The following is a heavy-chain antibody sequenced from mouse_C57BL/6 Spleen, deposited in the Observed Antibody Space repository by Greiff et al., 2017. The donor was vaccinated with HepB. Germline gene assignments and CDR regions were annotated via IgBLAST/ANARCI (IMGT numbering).Heavy chain of an antibody. CDR1: GYTFTSYW. V-gene: IGHV1-69*01. CDR3: ATAQAPYYAMDY. J-gene: IGHJ4*01. CDR2: IDPSDSYT. Sequence: QVQLQQPGAELVMPGASVKLSCKASGYTFTSYWMHWVKQRPGQGLEWIGEIDPSDSYTNYNQKFKGKSTLTVDKSSSTAYMQLSSLTSEDSAVYYCATAQAPYYAMDYWGQGTSVTVSS. D-gene: IGHD3-2*02.